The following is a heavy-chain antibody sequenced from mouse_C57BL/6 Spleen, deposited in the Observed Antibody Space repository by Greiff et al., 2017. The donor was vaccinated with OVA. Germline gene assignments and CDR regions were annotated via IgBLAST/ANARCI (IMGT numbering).Heavy chain of an antibody. D-gene: IGHD2-5*01. V-gene: IGHV1-64*01. CDR2: IHPNSGST. J-gene: IGHJ1*03. CDR3: ARGDSNYGYVYV. Sequence: QVQLQQPGAELVKPGASVKLSCKASGYTFTSYWMHWVKQRPGQGLEWIGMIHPNSGSTNYNEKFQSKATLTVDKSSSTAYMQLSSLTSEDSAGYYSARGDSNYGYVYVWGTGTTLTVSS. CDR1: GYTFTSYW.